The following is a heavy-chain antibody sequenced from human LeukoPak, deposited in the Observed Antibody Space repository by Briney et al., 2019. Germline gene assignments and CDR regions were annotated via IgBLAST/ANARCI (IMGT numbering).Heavy chain of an antibody. J-gene: IGHJ4*02. D-gene: IGHD2-15*01. CDR3: AKDYYCSGGSCYLGILDY. CDR2: IYTSGST. Sequence: GGSLRLSCAASEFIVSTYYMNWVRQAPGKGLEWVSIIYTSGSTYYADSVKGRFTISRDNSRNTLYLQMNSLRAEDTAVYYCAKDYYCSGGSCYLGILDYWGQGTLVTVSS. V-gene: IGHV3-66*01. CDR1: EFIVSTYY.